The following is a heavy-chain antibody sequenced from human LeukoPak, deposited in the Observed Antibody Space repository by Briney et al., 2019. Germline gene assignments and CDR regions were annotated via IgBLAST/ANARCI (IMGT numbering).Heavy chain of an antibody. Sequence: GGSLRLSCAASGFTFSSYEMNWVRQAPGKGLEWVSYISSSGSTIYYADSVKGRFTISRDNSKNTLYLQMNSLRAEDTAVYYCAKTDSSGYWGLDYWGQGTLVTVSS. CDR1: GFTFSSYE. CDR2: ISSSGSTI. V-gene: IGHV3-48*03. D-gene: IGHD3-22*01. CDR3: AKTDSSGYWGLDY. J-gene: IGHJ4*02.